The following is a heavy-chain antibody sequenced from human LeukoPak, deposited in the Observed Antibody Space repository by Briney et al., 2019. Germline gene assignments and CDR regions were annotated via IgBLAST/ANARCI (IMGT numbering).Heavy chain of an antibody. V-gene: IGHV4-4*07. CDR1: GGSISSYY. J-gene: IGHJ3*02. Sequence: SETLSLTCTVSGGSISSYYWSWIRQPAGKGLEWIGRIYTSGSTNYNPSLKSRVTMSVDTSKNQFSLKLSSVTAADTAVYYCAVTDQWELLGGAFDIWGQGTMVTVSS. CDR3: AVTDQWELLGGAFDI. D-gene: IGHD1-26*01. CDR2: IYTSGST.